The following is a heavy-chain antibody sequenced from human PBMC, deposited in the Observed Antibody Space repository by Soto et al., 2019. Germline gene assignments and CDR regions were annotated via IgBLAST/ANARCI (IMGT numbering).Heavy chain of an antibody. V-gene: IGHV4-4*02. CDR2: VYHSGST. J-gene: IGHJ4*02. Sequence: SDTLSLTCAVSSGSISSSNWWSWVRQSPGKGLEWIGEVYHSGSTNYNPSLKSRVTISVDKSKNQFSLKLNSVTAADTAVYYCARDRAQLAGYFDYWGQGTLVTVSS. D-gene: IGHD1-1*01. CDR3: ARDRAQLAGYFDY. CDR1: SGSISSSNW.